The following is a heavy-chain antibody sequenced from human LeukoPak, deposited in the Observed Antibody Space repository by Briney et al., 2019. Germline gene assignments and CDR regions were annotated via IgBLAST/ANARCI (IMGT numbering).Heavy chain of an antibody. V-gene: IGHV3-30*18. CDR3: AKANAREFDY. CDR1: GFTFSTYG. D-gene: IGHD3-10*01. CDR2: ISNDGTYL. J-gene: IGHJ4*02. Sequence: GGSLRLSCRASGFTFSTYGMHWVRQAPGKGLEWVAVISNDGTYLHYADSVKGRFTISRDNSKNTLYVQMNSLRVEDTAVYYCAKANAREFDYWGQGTLVTVSS.